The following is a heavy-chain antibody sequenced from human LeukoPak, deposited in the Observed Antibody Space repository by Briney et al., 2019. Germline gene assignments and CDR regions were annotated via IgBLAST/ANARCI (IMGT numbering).Heavy chain of an antibody. CDR2: INPHSGGT. V-gene: IGHV1-2*02. CDR3: ARDKDFVVVVPATDAFDI. J-gene: IGHJ3*02. CDR1: GYTFTNYY. Sequence: ASVKVSCKASGYTFTNYYIHWVRQAPGQGLEWMGRINPHSGGTNYAQKLQGRVTMTRDTSIRTAYMELSSLRSDDTAVYYCARDKDFVVVVPATDAFDIWGQGTMVTVSS. D-gene: IGHD2-15*01.